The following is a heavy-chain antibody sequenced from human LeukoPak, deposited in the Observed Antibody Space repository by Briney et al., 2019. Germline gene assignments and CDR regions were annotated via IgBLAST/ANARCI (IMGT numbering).Heavy chain of an antibody. D-gene: IGHD1-7*01. CDR1: GFTFSSYA. V-gene: IGHV3-23*01. CDR3: AKAMGITGTTVDY. J-gene: IGHJ4*02. Sequence: GGSLRLSCAASGFTFSSYAMSWVRQAPGKGLEWVSAISGTGTSTYYADSVKGRFTISRDNSKNTLFLQMNSLRADDTAVYYCAKAMGITGTTVDYWGQGTLVTVSS. CDR2: ISGTGTST.